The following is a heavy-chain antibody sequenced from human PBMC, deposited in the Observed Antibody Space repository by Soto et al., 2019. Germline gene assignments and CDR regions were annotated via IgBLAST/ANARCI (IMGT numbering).Heavy chain of an antibody. J-gene: IGHJ4*02. CDR2: INLGGSEK. Sequence: GGPLRLSCAASGFSFSNYWMTWVSQAPGKGLEWVANINLGGSEKYYVDSVKGRFTISRDNAENSLYLQMNSLRGEDTAIYYCARLRYVDYWGQGTLVTVSS. CDR1: GFSFSNYW. V-gene: IGHV3-7*01. CDR3: ARLRYVDY. D-gene: IGHD2-2*01.